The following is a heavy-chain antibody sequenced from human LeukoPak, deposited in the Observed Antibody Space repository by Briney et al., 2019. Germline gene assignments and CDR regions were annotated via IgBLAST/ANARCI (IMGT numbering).Heavy chain of an antibody. V-gene: IGHV3-7*01. D-gene: IGHD5-12*01. CDR2: INPAGSET. Sequence: GGSLRHSCAASGFSFNAYWMAWVRQAPGTGLEWVANINPAGSETFHVDPVKGRFSISRDHAKNLVYLQMNSLRAEDTAVYYCATFGLVAALDLWGQGTLVTVSS. J-gene: IGHJ4*02. CDR3: ATFGLVAALDL. CDR1: GFSFNAYW.